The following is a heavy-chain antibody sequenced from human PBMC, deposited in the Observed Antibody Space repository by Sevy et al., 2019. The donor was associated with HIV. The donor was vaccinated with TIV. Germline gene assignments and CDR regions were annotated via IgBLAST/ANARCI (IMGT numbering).Heavy chain of an antibody. J-gene: IGHJ3*02. Sequence: GGSLRLSCAASGFTFSDYYMSWIRQAPGKGLEWVSYISSSGSTMYYADSVKGRFTISRDNAKNSLYLQMNSLRAEDTAVYYCARGDIVPAAIVDAFDIWGQGTMVTVSS. CDR2: ISSSGSTM. CDR1: GFTFSDYY. V-gene: IGHV3-11*01. CDR3: ARGDIVPAAIVDAFDI. D-gene: IGHD2-2*02.